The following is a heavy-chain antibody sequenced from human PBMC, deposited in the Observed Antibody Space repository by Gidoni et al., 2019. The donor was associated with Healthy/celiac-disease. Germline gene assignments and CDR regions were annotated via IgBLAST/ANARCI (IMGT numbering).Heavy chain of an antibody. CDR2: IYYSGST. J-gene: IGHJ4*02. Sequence: QLQLQESGPGLVKPSETLSLTCTVSGGSISSSHYYWGWIRQPPGKGLELIGSIYYSGSTYSNPSLKSRVTISVDTSKNQFSLKLSSVTAADTAVYYCARRGYSSGCERPTLYYFDYWGQGTLVTVSS. D-gene: IGHD6-19*01. CDR1: GGSISSSHYY. V-gene: IGHV4-39*01. CDR3: ARRGYSSGCERPTLYYFDY.